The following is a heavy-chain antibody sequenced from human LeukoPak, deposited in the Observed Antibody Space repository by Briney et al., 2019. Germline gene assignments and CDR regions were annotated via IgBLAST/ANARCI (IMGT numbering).Heavy chain of an antibody. J-gene: IGHJ4*02. CDR2: LYSGGST. Sequence: GGSLRLSCVASGFTVSSNYMNWVRQAPGKGLEWVSVLYSGGSTKYAESVKGRFTISKDNAKNTVYLQMNSLRAEDTAVYYCVSFYETYWGRGTLVTVSS. D-gene: IGHD2/OR15-2a*01. CDR1: GFTVSSNY. CDR3: VSFYETY. V-gene: IGHV3-66*01.